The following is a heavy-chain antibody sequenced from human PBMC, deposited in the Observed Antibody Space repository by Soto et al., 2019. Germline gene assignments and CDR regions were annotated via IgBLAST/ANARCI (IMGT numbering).Heavy chain of an antibody. Sequence: LKISCQGSGYTFTNYWIGWVRQMPGKGLEWMGVIYPGDSDTKYSPSFQGQVTFSADKSINTAYLQWTSLKASDTAMYFCGRLTGLPHYYSTDVWGQGTTVTVSS. J-gene: IGHJ6*02. CDR2: IYPGDSDT. CDR1: GYTFTNYW. V-gene: IGHV5-51*01. CDR3: GRLTGLPHYYSTDV. D-gene: IGHD3-9*01.